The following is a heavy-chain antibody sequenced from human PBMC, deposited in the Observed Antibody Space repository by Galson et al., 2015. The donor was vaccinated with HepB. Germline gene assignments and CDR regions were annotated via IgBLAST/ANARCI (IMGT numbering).Heavy chain of an antibody. D-gene: IGHD3-3*01. Sequence: SLRLSCAASGFIFSDFAMNWVRQAPGRGLEWVSGISGGGIDTSYADSVKGRFTISRDNSKNTVYLQMNSLRVEDTAVYYCAKDSGVGLRFYNWFDPWGQGTLVTVSS. CDR2: ISGGGIDT. CDR1: GFIFSDFA. J-gene: IGHJ5*02. CDR3: AKDSGVGLRFYNWFDP. V-gene: IGHV3-23*01.